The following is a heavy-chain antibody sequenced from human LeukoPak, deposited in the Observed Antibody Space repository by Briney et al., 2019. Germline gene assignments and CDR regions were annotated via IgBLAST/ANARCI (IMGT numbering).Heavy chain of an antibody. Sequence: GGSLRLSCAASGFTFSDYYMSWIRQAPGKGLEWVSTISGSSGSTYYADSVKGRFTISRDNSKNTLYLQMDSLRAEDTAVYYCAKVEDMAIHDYWGQGTLVTVSS. D-gene: IGHD2-15*01. CDR3: AKVEDMAIHDY. CDR2: ISGSSGST. J-gene: IGHJ4*02. V-gene: IGHV3-23*01. CDR1: GFTFSDYY.